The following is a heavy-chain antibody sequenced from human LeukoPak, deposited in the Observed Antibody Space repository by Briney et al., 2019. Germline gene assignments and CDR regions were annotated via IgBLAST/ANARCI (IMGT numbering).Heavy chain of an antibody. J-gene: IGHJ3*02. CDR2: VYYTGVT. CDR1: GGYIITSGHY. CDR3: ASGRIAAAANDAFDI. V-gene: IGHV4-39*07. Sequence: SETLSLTCTVSGGYIITSGHYWGWIRQPPGKGLEWIGSVYYTGVTSTNPFFRSRMSISVDTSKNQFSLRLSSVTAADTAVYYCASGRIAAAANDAFDIWGQGTMVTVSS. D-gene: IGHD6-13*01.